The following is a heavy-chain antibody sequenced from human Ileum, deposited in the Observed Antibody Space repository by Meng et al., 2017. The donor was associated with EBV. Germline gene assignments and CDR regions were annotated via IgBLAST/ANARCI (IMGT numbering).Heavy chain of an antibody. D-gene: IGHD3-22*01. CDR1: GFSLSINGVG. CDR3: THRPMTSAYYYFDY. J-gene: IGHJ4*02. Sequence: QITLKESGPTLXXXXXTXTLXSXFSGFSLSINGVGVGWIRQPPGKALEWLALIYWDDDKRYSPSLKSRLTITKDTSKNQVVLTMTNMDPVDTATYYCTHRPMTSAYYYFDYWGQGTLVTVSS. V-gene: IGHV2-5*02. CDR2: IYWDDDK.